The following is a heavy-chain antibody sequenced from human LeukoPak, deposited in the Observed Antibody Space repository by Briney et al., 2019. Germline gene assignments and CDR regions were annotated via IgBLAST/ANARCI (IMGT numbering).Heavy chain of an antibody. CDR1: GGSIDSSSYY. CDR2: IHYSGST. J-gene: IGHJ5*02. Sequence: SETLSLTCTVSGGSIDSSSYYWGWLRQPPGKGLEWIGSIHYSGSTYYNPSLKSRVTISVDTSKNQFSLKLTSVTAADTAVYYCARGRGEGRGIALIRGVRAPSYNWFDPWGHGTQVTVSS. D-gene: IGHD3-10*01. V-gene: IGHV4-39*07. CDR3: ARGRGEGRGIALIRGVRAPSYNWFDP.